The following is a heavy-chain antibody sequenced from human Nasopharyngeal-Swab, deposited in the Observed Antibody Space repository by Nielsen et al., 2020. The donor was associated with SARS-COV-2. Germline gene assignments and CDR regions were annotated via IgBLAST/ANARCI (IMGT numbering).Heavy chain of an antibody. CDR2: INPNSGGT. CDR1: GYTFTGYY. CDR3: ARGGGVLWFGDPNYYYYYGMDV. J-gene: IGHJ6*02. V-gene: IGHV1-2*05. Sequence: ASVKVSCKASGYTFTGYYMHWVRQAPGQGLEWMGRINPNSGGTNYAQKFQGRVTITRDTSITTAYMELSRLRSDDTVVYYCARGGGVLWFGDPNYYYYYGMDVWGQGTTVTVSS. D-gene: IGHD3-10*01.